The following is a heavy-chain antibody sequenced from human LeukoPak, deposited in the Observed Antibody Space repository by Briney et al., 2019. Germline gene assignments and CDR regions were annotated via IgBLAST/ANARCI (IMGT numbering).Heavy chain of an antibody. J-gene: IGHJ5*02. V-gene: IGHV4-39*07. Sequence: PSETLSLTCTVSGGSISSSSYYWGWIRQPPGKGLEWIGEINHSGSTNYNPSLKSRVTISVDTSKNQFSLKLSSVTAADTAVYYCASSSWSPDWFDPWGQGTLVTVSS. D-gene: IGHD6-13*01. CDR2: INHSGST. CDR1: GGSISSSSYY. CDR3: ASSSWSPDWFDP.